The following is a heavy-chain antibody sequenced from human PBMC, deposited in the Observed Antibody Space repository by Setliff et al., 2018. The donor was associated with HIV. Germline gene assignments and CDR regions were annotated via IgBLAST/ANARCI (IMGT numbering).Heavy chain of an antibody. J-gene: IGHJ4*02. Sequence: PSETLSLTCTVSGDSISSYYWGWVRQPPGKGLELIGNLFYNGNTYYNPSLKSRVTISVDGSKNQFSLKLKSVTAADTAVYYCARWHPPYGFWEEDYWGQGTLVTVSS. CDR1: GDSISSYY. V-gene: IGHV4-39*01. CDR2: LFYNGNT. D-gene: IGHD3-10*01. CDR3: ARWHPPYGFWEEDY.